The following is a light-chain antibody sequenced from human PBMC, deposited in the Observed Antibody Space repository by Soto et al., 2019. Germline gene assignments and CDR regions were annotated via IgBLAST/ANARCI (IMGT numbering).Light chain of an antibody. Sequence: DIQMTQSPSSLSTSVGDRVTITCRASQSITNYLNWYQQKQGKAPKLLIYAASSLQSGVPSRLSGSGSGTEFTLTISSLQPEDFATYYCQQSYSMWTFGQGTKVEIK. CDR1: QSITNY. CDR2: AAS. V-gene: IGKV1-39*01. CDR3: QQSYSMWT. J-gene: IGKJ1*01.